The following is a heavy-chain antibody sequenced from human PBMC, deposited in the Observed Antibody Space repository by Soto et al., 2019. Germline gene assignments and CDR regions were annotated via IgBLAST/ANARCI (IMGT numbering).Heavy chain of an antibody. CDR2: ISYDGSNK. D-gene: IGHD3-10*01. CDR1: GFTFSSYG. CDR3: ANDYYYYGSGSDAFDI. J-gene: IGHJ3*02. V-gene: IGHV3-30*18. Sequence: QVQLVESGGGVVQPGRSLRLSCAASGFTFSSYGMHWVRQAPGKGLEWVAVISYDGSNKYYADSVKGRFTISRDNSKNTLYLQMNSLRAEDTAVYYCANDYYYYGSGSDAFDIWGQGTMVTVSS.